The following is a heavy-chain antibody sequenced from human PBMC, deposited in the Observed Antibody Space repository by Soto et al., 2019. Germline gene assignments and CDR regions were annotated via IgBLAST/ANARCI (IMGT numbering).Heavy chain of an antibody. Sequence: GGSLRLSCAASGFTFDYYAMHWVRQSPGKGLEWVSGISWNSGSIGYADSVKGRFTISRDNAKNSLYLQMNSLRAEDTALYYCAKDTQPYYYGSGSFPPFDYWGQGTLVTVSS. J-gene: IGHJ4*02. CDR2: ISWNSGSI. CDR1: GFTFDYYA. D-gene: IGHD3-10*01. V-gene: IGHV3-9*01. CDR3: AKDTQPYYYGSGSFPPFDY.